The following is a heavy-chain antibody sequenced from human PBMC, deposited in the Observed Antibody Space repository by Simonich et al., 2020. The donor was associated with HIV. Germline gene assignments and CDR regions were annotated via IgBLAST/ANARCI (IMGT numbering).Heavy chain of an antibody. J-gene: IGHJ4*02. CDR3: ATLGYCSGGSCSYFDY. CDR2: ISSSVSPI. Sequence: CAASGFTFSSYEMNWVRQAPGKGLEWVSYISSSVSPIYYADSVKGRFTISRDNAKNSLYLQMNSLRAEDTAVYYCATLGYCSGGSCSYFDYWGQGTLVIVSS. CDR1: GFTFSSYE. D-gene: IGHD2-15*01. V-gene: IGHV3-48*03.